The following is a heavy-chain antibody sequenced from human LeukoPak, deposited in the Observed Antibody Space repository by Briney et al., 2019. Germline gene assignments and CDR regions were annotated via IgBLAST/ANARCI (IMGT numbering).Heavy chain of an antibody. CDR2: IRGKANGGTT. CDR1: GFTFGDYA. Sequence: GRSLRLSCTASGFTFGDYAMNWVRQAPGKGREWVGFIRGKANGGTTEYAASVKGRFTISRDDSKSIAYLQMNSLKTEDTAVYYCTRDDRKGLWFGESHFDYWGQGTLVTVSS. V-gene: IGHV3-49*04. CDR3: TRDDRKGLWFGESHFDY. D-gene: IGHD3-10*01. J-gene: IGHJ4*02.